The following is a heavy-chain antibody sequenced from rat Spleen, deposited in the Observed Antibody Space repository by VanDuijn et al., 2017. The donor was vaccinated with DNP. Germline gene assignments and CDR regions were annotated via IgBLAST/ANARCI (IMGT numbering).Heavy chain of an antibody. CDR3: VREGYYDGSYYPYYFDY. Sequence: EVKLVESGGGLVQPGGSLTLSCALSGFLSHDYWMGWVRQAPGKGLDWIGEINTDSSTKNYPPSLRDRFTISRDNAQDTLFRQMSELGSEDTAIYYCVREGYYDGSYYPYYFDYWGQGVMVTVSS. J-gene: IGHJ2*01. V-gene: IGHV4-2*01. CDR1: GFLSHDYW. CDR2: INTDSSTK. D-gene: IGHD1-12*02.